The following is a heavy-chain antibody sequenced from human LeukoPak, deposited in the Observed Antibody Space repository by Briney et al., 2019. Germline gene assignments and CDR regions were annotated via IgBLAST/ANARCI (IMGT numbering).Heavy chain of an antibody. Sequence: PGGSLRLSCAASGLTFSSSEMNWVRQAPGKGLEWVSYISSSGSSIYYADSVKGRFTISRDNAKKSLYLQMHSLRAEDTAVYYCARDSHKFDSSGYYPDAFDIWGQGTMVTVSS. CDR3: ARDSHKFDSSGYYPDAFDI. V-gene: IGHV3-48*03. J-gene: IGHJ3*02. CDR2: ISSSGSSI. D-gene: IGHD3-22*01. CDR1: GLTFSSSE.